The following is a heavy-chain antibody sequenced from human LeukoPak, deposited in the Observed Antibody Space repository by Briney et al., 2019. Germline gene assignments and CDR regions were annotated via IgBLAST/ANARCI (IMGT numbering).Heavy chain of an antibody. Sequence: PWGSLRLSCAASGFTFDDYGMSWVRQAPGKGLEWVSGIKWNGGSTGYADSVKGRFTISRDNAKNSLYLQMNSLRAEDTALYYCARIGSHYDILTGYGMDVWGQGNTDPVSS. CDR3: ARIGSHYDILTGYGMDV. D-gene: IGHD3-9*01. CDR2: IKWNGGST. V-gene: IGHV3-20*04. J-gene: IGHJ6*02. CDR1: GFTFDDYG.